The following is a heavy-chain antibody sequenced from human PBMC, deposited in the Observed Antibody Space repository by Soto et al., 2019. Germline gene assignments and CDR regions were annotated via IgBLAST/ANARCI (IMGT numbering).Heavy chain of an antibody. CDR3: AHSIDPRIFDY. CDR1: GFSLSTSGVG. J-gene: IGHJ4*02. Sequence: QITLKESGPTLVKPAQNLTLTCTFSGFSLSTSGVGVGWIRQPPGKALEWLALIYWDDDKRYSPSLKSRLTITQDTSKNQVVLTLTNMDPVDTATYYCAHSIDPRIFDYWGQGTLVTVSS. D-gene: IGHD3-16*02. V-gene: IGHV2-5*02. CDR2: IYWDDDK.